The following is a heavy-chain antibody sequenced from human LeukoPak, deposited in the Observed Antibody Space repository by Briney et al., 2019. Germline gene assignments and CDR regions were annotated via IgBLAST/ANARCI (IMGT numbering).Heavy chain of an antibody. J-gene: IGHJ4*02. CDR3: ARAAGIRPGYIDY. CDR2: MNPHSGNT. CDR1: AYTFTLYD. Sequence: ASVTLSCKASAYTFTLYDINWVRQATGQGLEWMGWMNPHSGNTGYTQKFQGRVTITRNTSISTAYMKLSSLRSEDTAVYYCARAAGIRPGYIDYWGQGTLVTVSS. V-gene: IGHV1-8*01.